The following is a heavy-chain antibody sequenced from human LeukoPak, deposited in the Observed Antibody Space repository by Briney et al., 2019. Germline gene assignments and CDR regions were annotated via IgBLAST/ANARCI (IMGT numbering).Heavy chain of an antibody. D-gene: IGHD5-12*01. Sequence: NASETLSLTCKVSGYSIGRDYYWAWLRQPPGKGLEWIGSIFHTGRTVYNPSYESRLTISMDTSKNEFFLRLNSVTAADTAVYFRARDGGYPTTDEGFDPWGLGTLVTVSS. CDR3: ARDGGYPTTDEGFDP. V-gene: IGHV4-38-2*02. CDR1: GYSIGRDYY. CDR2: IFHTGRT. J-gene: IGHJ5*02.